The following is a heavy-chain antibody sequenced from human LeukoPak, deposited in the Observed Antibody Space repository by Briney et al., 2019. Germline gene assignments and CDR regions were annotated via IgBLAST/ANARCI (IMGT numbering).Heavy chain of an antibody. CDR1: GYTFTSYD. Sequence: ASVKVSCKASGYTFTSYDINWVRQATGQGLEGMGWMNPNSGNTGYAQKFQGRVTITRNTSISTAYMELSSLRSEDTAVYYCARTTEGGYTYGYFYYYYMDVWGKGTTVTISS. D-gene: IGHD5-18*01. CDR2: MNPNSGNT. V-gene: IGHV1-8*03. J-gene: IGHJ6*03. CDR3: ARTTEGGYTYGYFYYYYMDV.